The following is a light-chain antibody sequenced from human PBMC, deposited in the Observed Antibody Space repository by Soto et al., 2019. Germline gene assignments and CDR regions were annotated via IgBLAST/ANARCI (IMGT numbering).Light chain of an antibody. J-gene: IGKJ1*01. CDR1: QSVSSSR. CDR2: GAS. Sequence: EIVLTQSPATLSLSPGERATLSCRASQSVSSSRLAWYQQKPGQAPRLLIYGASTRATGIPARFSGSGSGTEFTLTISSLQPEDFATYYCQQSYSIPRTFGQGTKVDIK. CDR3: QQSYSIPRT. V-gene: IGKV3D-7*01.